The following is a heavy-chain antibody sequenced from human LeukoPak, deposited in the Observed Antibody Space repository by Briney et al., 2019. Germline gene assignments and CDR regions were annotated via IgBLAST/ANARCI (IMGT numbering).Heavy chain of an antibody. J-gene: IGHJ4*02. V-gene: IGHV3-66*01. CDR3: ATIVSDSSGWYHFDH. D-gene: IGHD6-19*01. Sequence: PGGPLRLSCAASGLTVTSKYMAWVRQAPGEGLEWVSFINSGGTTNYADSVKGRFTISRDYSKNTLYLQMNSLRAEDTAVYYCATIVSDSSGWYHFDHWGQGALVTVSS. CDR1: GLTVTSKY. CDR2: INSGGTT.